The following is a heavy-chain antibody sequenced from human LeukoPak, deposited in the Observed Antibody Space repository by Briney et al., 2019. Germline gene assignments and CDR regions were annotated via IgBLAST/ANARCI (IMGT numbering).Heavy chain of an antibody. CDR2: TYYSGST. CDR3: ARHLGYCSSTSCLSWFDP. V-gene: IGHV4-59*08. J-gene: IGHJ5*02. CDR1: GGSISSYY. D-gene: IGHD2-2*01. Sequence: SETLSLTCTVSGGSISSYYWSWIRQPPGKGLEWIGYTYYSGSTNYNPSLKSRVTISVDTSKNQFSLKLCSVTAADTAVYYCARHLGYCSSTSCLSWFDPWGQGTLVTVSS.